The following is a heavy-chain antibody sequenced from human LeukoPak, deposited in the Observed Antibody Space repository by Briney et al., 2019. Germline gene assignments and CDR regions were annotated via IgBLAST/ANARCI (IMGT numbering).Heavy chain of an antibody. V-gene: IGHV4-4*07. CDR1: GGSISSYY. CDR2: IYTSGST. Sequence: SETLSLTCTVSGGSISSYYWSWIRQPAGKGLEWIGRIYTSGSTNYNPSLKSRVTMSVDTSKNQFSLKLSSVTAADTAVYYCARMGPDGGNSWYYYYYMDVWGKGTTVTVSS. J-gene: IGHJ6*03. CDR3: ARMGPDGGNSWYYYYYMDV. D-gene: IGHD4-23*01.